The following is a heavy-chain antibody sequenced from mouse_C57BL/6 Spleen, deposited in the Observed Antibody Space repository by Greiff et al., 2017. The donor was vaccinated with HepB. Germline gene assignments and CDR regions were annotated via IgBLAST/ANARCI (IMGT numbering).Heavy chain of an antibody. Sequence: VQLQQSGAELVRPGASVKLFCTASGFNIKDYYMHWVKQRPEQGLEWIGRIDPEDGDTEYAPKFQGKATMTADTSSNTAYLQLSSLTSEDTAVYYCTTEGIYDGYLFAYWGQGTLVTVSA. CDR3: TTEGIYDGYLFAY. D-gene: IGHD2-3*01. V-gene: IGHV14-1*01. J-gene: IGHJ3*01. CDR1: GFNIKDYY. CDR2: IDPEDGDT.